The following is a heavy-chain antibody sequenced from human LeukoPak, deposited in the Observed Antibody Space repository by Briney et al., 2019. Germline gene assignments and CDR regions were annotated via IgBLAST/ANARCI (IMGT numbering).Heavy chain of an antibody. CDR3: ARCGAAVTTHFSH. CDR1: GYSFSIYG. V-gene: IGHV1-18*01. D-gene: IGHD4-17*01. J-gene: IGHJ4*02. Sequence: ASVKVSCKASGYSFSIYGITWARQAPGQGLGYLGWISASDGTTSYAQKVQDRVTMTTDTSTSTAYLELRSLRSEDTAVYYCARCGAAVTTHFSHWGQGTLVTVSS. CDR2: ISASDGTT.